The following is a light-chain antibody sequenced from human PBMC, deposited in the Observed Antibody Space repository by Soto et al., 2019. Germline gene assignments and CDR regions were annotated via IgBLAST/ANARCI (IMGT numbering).Light chain of an antibody. V-gene: IGKV3-20*01. J-gene: IGKJ2*01. CDR3: QQYATPPYT. CDR1: QSVSSAY. CDR2: DAS. Sequence: LTQSPGTLSVSPGERVTLSCRASQSVSSAYLAWYQHKPGQVPRLLIHDASSRATGIPDRFSGSGSGTDFTLTIGRLEPEDFAVYYCQQYATPPYTFGQGTKVEIK.